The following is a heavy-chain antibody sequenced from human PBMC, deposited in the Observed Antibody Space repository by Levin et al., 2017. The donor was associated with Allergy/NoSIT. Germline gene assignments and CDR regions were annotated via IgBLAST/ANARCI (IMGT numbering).Heavy chain of an antibody. D-gene: IGHD3-10*01. Sequence: LSLTCAASGFIFKNYAFHWVRQAPGKGLEWVAFISYDGSVKYYADSVKGRFSISRDNSINTVSLQMTSLRAEDSALYYCAKEDYPGTRNYYAMDVWGPRTTVTVSS. V-gene: IGHV3-30*18. CDR1: GFIFKNYA. CDR3: AKEDYPGTRNYYAMDV. J-gene: IGHJ6*02. CDR2: ISYDGSVK.